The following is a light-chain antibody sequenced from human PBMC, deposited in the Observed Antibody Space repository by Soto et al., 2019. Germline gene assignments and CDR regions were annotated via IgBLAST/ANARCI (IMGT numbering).Light chain of an antibody. J-gene: IGKJ5*01. Sequence: DIQMTQSPSSLSASLGDRVAITCRASQSISSYLNWYQQKPGKDAKVLIYDAAYLQSGVASRFSGSRSGTDFALTISSLQPEDFATYYCQQGYSTPITFGQGTRLEIK. CDR1: QSISSY. CDR3: QQGYSTPIT. CDR2: DAA. V-gene: IGKV1-39*01.